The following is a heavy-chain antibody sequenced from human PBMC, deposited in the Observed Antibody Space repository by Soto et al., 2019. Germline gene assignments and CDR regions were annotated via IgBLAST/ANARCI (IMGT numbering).Heavy chain of an antibody. CDR3: ARDRAYGGNSVGDY. CDR2: IWYDGSNK. CDR1: RFTFGSYG. Sequence: SLRLSCAASRFTFGSYGFHWVPQTQGKGLEWVAVIWYDGSNKYYADSVKGRFTISRDNSKNTLYMQMYSLRAEDTAVYYCARDRAYGGNSVGDYWGQGTLVTVSS. J-gene: IGHJ4*02. V-gene: IGHV3-33*01. D-gene: IGHD4-17*01.